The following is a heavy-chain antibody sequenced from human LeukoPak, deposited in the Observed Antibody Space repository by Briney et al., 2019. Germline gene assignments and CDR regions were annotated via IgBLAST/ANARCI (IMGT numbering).Heavy chain of an antibody. CDR3: ARDGVLMVYAILDY. V-gene: IGHV3-7*01. CDR2: IKQDGSEK. CDR1: GFTFSSYW. D-gene: IGHD2-8*01. Sequence: GGSLRLSCAASGFTFSSYWMSWVRQAPGKGLEWVANIKQDGSEKYYVDSVKGRFTISRDNAKNSLYLQMNSLRAEDTAVCYCARDGVLMVYAILDYWGQGTLVTVSS. J-gene: IGHJ4*02.